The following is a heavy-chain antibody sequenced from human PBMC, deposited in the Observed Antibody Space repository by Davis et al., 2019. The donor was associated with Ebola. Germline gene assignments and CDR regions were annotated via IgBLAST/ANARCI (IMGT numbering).Heavy chain of an antibody. J-gene: IGHJ4*02. Sequence: ASVKVSCKASGYTFTDSYIHWVRQAPGQGLEWMGWIKPNSGGPNYAQKFQGRITMTRDTSISTASMEVSRLRSDDTAIYYCARSGKWEPFGLWGQGTLVTVSS. CDR1: GYTFTDSY. D-gene: IGHD1-26*01. CDR3: ARSGKWEPFGL. CDR2: IKPNSGGP. V-gene: IGHV1-2*02.